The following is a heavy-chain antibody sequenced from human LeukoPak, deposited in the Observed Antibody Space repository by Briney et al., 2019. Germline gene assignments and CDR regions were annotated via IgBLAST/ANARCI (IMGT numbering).Heavy chain of an antibody. CDR1: GGSISAYY. V-gene: IGHV4-4*07. CDR3: ARHGHHSVYDY. Sequence: NPSETLSLTCSVSGGSISAYYWSWIRQPAGKGLEWIGRVYRTGNTNYNPSLQSRVTMSVDTSKNQFSLKLSSVTAADTAVYYCARHGHHSVYDYWGQGTLVTVSS. CDR2: VYRTGNT. J-gene: IGHJ4*02. D-gene: IGHD5/OR15-5a*01.